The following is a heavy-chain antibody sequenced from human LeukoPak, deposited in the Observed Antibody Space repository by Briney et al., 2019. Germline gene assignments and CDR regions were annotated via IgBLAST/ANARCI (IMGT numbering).Heavy chain of an antibody. D-gene: IGHD2-15*01. CDR2: INWSGDSS. Sequence: PGGSLRLSWAASGVTINDYGICWGRHAPGKGLEWVSGINWSGDSSGYADSAKGRFTISRDNAKHSLFLQMTRLRAEDTALYFCARDKMNEFYHTPRYDYWGQGTLVTVSS. CDR1: GVTINDYG. V-gene: IGHV3-20*04. J-gene: IGHJ4*02. CDR3: ARDKMNEFYHTPRYDY.